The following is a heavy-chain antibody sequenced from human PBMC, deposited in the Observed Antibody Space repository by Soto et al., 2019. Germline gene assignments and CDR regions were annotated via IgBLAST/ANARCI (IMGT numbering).Heavy chain of an antibody. V-gene: IGHV3-48*03. J-gene: IGHJ6*02. CDR1: GFTFSSYE. D-gene: IGHD3-16*01. Sequence: VGSRRISWAASGFTFSSYEMNWVRQAPGKGLEWVSYISSSGSTIYYADSVKGRFTISRDNAKNSLYLQMNSLRAEDTAVYYCAREGGEMGWLQSYYYYGMDVWGQGTTVTVSS. CDR2: ISSSGSTI. CDR3: AREGGEMGWLQSYYYYGMDV.